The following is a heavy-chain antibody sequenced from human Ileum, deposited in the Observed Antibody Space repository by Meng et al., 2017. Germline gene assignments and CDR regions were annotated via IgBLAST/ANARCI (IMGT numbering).Heavy chain of an antibody. Sequence: GGSLRLSCAASGFTFSKYEMNWVRQAPGKGLEWLSHISANGDTIYYADSVKGRFTISRDNAKNSLYLQMTSLRAEDTAAYYCTSSAWYKFDYWGQGTLVTVSS. V-gene: IGHV3-48*03. D-gene: IGHD6-19*01. CDR1: GFTFSKYE. J-gene: IGHJ4*02. CDR3: TSSAWYKFDY. CDR2: ISANGDTI.